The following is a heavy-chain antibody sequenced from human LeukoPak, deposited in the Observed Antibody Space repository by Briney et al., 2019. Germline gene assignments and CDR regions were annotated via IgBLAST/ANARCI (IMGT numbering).Heavy chain of an antibody. V-gene: IGHV4-59*01. CDR3: ARARYYYDSSGYWYLDY. J-gene: IGHJ4*02. CDR2: IYYSGST. Sequence: PSETLSLTCSVSGGSISSYYWSWIRQPPGKGLEWIGYIYYSGSTNYNPSLKSRVTISVDTSKNQFSLKLSSVTAADTAVYYCARARYYYDSSGYWYLDYWGQGTLVTVSS. D-gene: IGHD3-22*01. CDR1: GGSISSYY.